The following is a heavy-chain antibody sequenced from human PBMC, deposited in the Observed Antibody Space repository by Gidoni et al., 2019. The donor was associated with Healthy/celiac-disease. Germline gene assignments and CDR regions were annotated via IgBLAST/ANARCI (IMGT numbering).Heavy chain of an antibody. V-gene: IGHV4-59*08. D-gene: IGHD3-3*01. CDR1: GGSISSSY. J-gene: IGHJ5*02. CDR2: IYYSGST. Sequence: QVQLQESGPGLVKPSETLSLTCTFSGGSISSSYWSWIRQPPGKGLEWIGYIYYSGSTNYNPSLKSRVTISVDTSKNQFSLKLSSVTAADTAVYYCARHLVTWGFWSGYYTSGWFDPWGQGTLVTVSS. CDR3: ARHLVTWGFWSGYYTSGWFDP.